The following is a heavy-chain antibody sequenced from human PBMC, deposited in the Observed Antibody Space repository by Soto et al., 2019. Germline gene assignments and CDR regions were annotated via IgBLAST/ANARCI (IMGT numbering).Heavy chain of an antibody. V-gene: IGHV3-33*01. J-gene: IGHJ6*02. Sequence: QVQLVESGGGVVQPGRSLRLSCAASGFTFSSYGMHWVRQAPGKGLEWVAVIWYEGSNKYYADSVKGRFTISRDNSKNTLYLQMNSLRAEDTAVYYCARDLLYDFWSGYSLYYYYGMDVGGQGTTVTVSS. D-gene: IGHD3-3*01. CDR2: IWYEGSNK. CDR3: ARDLLYDFWSGYSLYYYYGMDV. CDR1: GFTFSSYG.